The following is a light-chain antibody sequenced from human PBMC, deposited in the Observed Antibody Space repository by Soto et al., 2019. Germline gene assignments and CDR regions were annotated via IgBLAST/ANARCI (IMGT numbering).Light chain of an antibody. Sequence: DIQMTQSPSSLSASVGDRVTITCRASQGIRNELGWYQQTAGKAPKRLIYAASSLQTGVPSRFRGSVSGTEFTLTISSLQPEDFATYYFLQYNSYPFTFGPGTKVDIK. V-gene: IGKV1-17*01. CDR2: AAS. CDR3: LQYNSYPFT. CDR1: QGIRNE. J-gene: IGKJ3*01.